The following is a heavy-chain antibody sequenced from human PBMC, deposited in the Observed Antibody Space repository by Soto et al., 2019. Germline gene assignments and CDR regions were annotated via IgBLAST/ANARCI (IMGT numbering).Heavy chain of an antibody. J-gene: IGHJ4*02. Sequence: SETLSLTCTVSGGSISSYYWSWIRQPPGKGLEWIGYIYYSGSTNYNPSLKSRVTISVDTSKNQFSLKLSSVTAADTAVYYCASSGIYYDFWSGYDHWGQGTLVIVSS. D-gene: IGHD3-3*01. V-gene: IGHV4-59*01. CDR3: ASSGIYYDFWSGYDH. CDR1: GGSISSYY. CDR2: IYYSGST.